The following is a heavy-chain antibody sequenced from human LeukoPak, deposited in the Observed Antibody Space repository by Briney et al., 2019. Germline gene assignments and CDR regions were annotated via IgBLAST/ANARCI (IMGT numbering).Heavy chain of an antibody. V-gene: IGHV3-7*01. CDR2: IKQDGSEK. D-gene: IGHD1-26*01. J-gene: IGHJ6*02. Sequence: PGGSLRLSCTTSTFTFSTYWMTWVRQAPGKGLEWVANIKQDGSEKNYADSVKGRFTISRDNAKNSVYLQMNSLRAEDTAVYYCAREVGATTYYYYGMDVWGQGTTVTVSS. CDR3: AREVGATTYYYYGMDV. CDR1: TFTFSTYW.